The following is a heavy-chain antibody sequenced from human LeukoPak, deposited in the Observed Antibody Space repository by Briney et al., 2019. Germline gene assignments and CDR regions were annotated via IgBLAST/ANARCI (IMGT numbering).Heavy chain of an antibody. J-gene: IGHJ6*02. Sequence: GRSLRLSCVGSGFAFHNYAMHWVRRPPGKGLEWVSAINWNSDTKAYADSVKGRFTISRDRARNSLYLQMDSLRPEGTALYYCAKDTGGNGAYFYAMDVWGQGTLVTVSS. CDR3: AKDTGGNGAYFYAMDV. V-gene: IGHV3-9*01. CDR1: GFAFHNYA. CDR2: INWNSDTK. D-gene: IGHD4-23*01.